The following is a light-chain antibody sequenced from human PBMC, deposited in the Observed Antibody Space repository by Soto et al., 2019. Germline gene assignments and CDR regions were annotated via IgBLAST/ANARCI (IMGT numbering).Light chain of an antibody. Sequence: QAVVTKEPSLNVSHGGTVTLTCGSSTGAVTNGHYPYWFQQKPGQAPRTLIYDTTNRHSWTPARFSGSLLGGKAALTLSGAQPEDEAEYYCLLAYNVPYVCGSGTKVTVL. J-gene: IGLJ1*01. CDR1: TGAVTNGHY. CDR3: LLAYNVPYV. CDR2: DTT. V-gene: IGLV7-46*01.